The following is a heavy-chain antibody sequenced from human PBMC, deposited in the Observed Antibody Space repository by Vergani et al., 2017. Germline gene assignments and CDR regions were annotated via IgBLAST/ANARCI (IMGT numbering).Heavy chain of an antibody. Sequence: QVQLVQSGAEVKKPGASVKVSCKASGYTFTSYYMHWVRQAPGQGLEWMGIINPSGGSTSYAQKFQGRVTMTRDTSTSTVYMELSSLRSEDTAVYYCARAHIWSGYYADNWFDPWGQGTLVTVSS. J-gene: IGHJ5*02. D-gene: IGHD3-3*02. CDR1: GYTFTSYY. CDR2: INPSGGST. CDR3: ARAHIWSGYYADNWFDP. V-gene: IGHV1-46*01.